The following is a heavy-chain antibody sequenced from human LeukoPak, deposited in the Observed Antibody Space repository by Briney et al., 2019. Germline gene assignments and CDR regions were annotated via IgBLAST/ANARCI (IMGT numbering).Heavy chain of an antibody. D-gene: IGHD6-13*01. CDR2: ISISGSKT. CDR1: EFDFSSHA. J-gene: IGHJ4*02. CDR3: AKGVSSWYLDY. Sequence: GGSLRLSCAASEFDFSSHAMTWVRQAPGKGLEWVSAISISGSKTYYADSVKGRFTISRDNSKNTLYLQMNSLRADDTAVYYCAKGVSSWYLDYWGQGTLVTVSS. V-gene: IGHV3-23*01.